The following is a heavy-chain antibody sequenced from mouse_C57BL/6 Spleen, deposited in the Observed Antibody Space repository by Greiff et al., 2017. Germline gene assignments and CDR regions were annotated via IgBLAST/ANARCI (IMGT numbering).Heavy chain of an antibody. J-gene: IGHJ4*01. D-gene: IGHD2-5*01. V-gene: IGHV1-26*01. CDR3: ARRGGSKKDYYAMDY. CDR2: INPNNGGT. CDR1: GYTFTDYY. Sequence: EVQLQQSGPELVKPGASVKISCKASGYTFTDYYMNWVKQSHGKSLEWIGDINPNNGGTSYNQKFKGKATLTVDKSSSTAYMELRSLTSEDSAVYYCARRGGSKKDYYAMDYWGQGTSVTVSS.